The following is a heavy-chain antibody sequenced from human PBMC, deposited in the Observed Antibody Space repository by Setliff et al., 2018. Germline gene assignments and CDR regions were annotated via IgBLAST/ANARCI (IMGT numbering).Heavy chain of an antibody. CDR1: GGSINNYY. Sequence: SETLSLTCTVSGGSINNYYWSWIRQSPGKGLEWIGYIDTSGSTDYNPSLKSRVTISVDTSKNQLSLKLSSVTAADTAVYSCARHVGIRGRGYNYYYYYMDVWGKGTTVTVSS. CDR3: ARHVGIRGRGYNYYYYYMDV. D-gene: IGHD3-10*01. J-gene: IGHJ6*03. V-gene: IGHV4-59*08. CDR2: IDTSGST.